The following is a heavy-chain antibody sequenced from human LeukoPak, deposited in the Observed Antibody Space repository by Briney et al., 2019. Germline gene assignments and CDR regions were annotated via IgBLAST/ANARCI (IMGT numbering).Heavy chain of an antibody. CDR2: MDPSGSQK. Sequence: GGSLRLFCAASGFTFNRSWMNWVRQAPGKGLEWVANMDPSGSQKRYVDSVKGRFTISKDNPGTSLYLEMYSLRAEDTAIYYCAIWTSGNYWGQGTPVTVSS. CDR1: GFTFNRSW. CDR3: AIWTSGNY. V-gene: IGHV3-7*01. J-gene: IGHJ4*02. D-gene: IGHD1-1*01.